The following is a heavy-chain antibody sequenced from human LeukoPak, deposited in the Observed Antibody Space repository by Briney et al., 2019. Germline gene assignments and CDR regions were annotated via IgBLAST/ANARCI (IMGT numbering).Heavy chain of an antibody. Sequence: GGSLRLSCAASGFTVSSNYMSWVRQAPGKGLEWVSVIYSGGSTYYADSVKGRFTISRDNSKNTLYLQMNSLRAEDTAVYYCARDGYDSSGYFDYWGQGTLVTVSS. CDR1: GFTVSSNY. CDR3: ARDGYDSSGYFDY. CDR2: IYSGGST. J-gene: IGHJ4*02. V-gene: IGHV3-53*01. D-gene: IGHD3-22*01.